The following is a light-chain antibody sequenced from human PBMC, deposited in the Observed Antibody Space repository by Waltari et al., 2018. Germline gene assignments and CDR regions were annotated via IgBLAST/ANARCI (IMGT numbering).Light chain of an antibody. CDR1: QSISRY. Sequence: IMLTQSPGTLSLSPGERANLSCRASQSISRYLAWYQQKPGQAPRLLIYGASTRATGIPDRFSGSGSGTDFSLTISGLEPEDSAVYYCQHHFRLPATFGQGTKVEIK. CDR3: QHHFRLPAT. V-gene: IGKV3-20*01. J-gene: IGKJ1*01. CDR2: GAS.